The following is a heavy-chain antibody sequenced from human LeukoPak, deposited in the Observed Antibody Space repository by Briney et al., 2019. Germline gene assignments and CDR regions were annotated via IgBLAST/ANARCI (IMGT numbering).Heavy chain of an antibody. CDR3: AKYYGDYGYFDY. J-gene: IGHJ4*02. CDR1: GFTFSSYA. V-gene: IGHV3-23*01. Sequence: PGGSLRLSCAASGFTFSSYAMSWVRQAPGKGPEWVSAISGSGGSTYYADSVKGRFTISRDNSKNTLYLQMNSLRAEDTAVYYCAKYYGDYGYFDYWGQGTMVTVSS. CDR2: ISGSGGST. D-gene: IGHD4-17*01.